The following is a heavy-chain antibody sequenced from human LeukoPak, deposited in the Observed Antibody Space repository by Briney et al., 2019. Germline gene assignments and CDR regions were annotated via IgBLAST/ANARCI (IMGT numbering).Heavy chain of an antibody. J-gene: IGHJ3*02. CDR1: GFTFSSNC. D-gene: IGHD1-26*01. CDR3: ARYSGNYRAFDI. CDR2: IKQDGSEK. V-gene: IGHV3-7*05. Sequence: PGGSLRLSCAASGFTFSSNCMSWVRQAPGKGLEWLANIKQDGSEKYYVDSVKGRFTISRDNPKNSLYLQMNSLRAEDTAVYYCARYSGNYRAFDIWGQGTVVTVSS.